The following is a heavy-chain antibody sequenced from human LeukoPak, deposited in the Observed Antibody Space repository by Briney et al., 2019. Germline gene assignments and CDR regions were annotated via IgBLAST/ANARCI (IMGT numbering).Heavy chain of an antibody. D-gene: IGHD3-9*01. CDR3: AREDYDILTGYEGMDV. J-gene: IGHJ6*02. CDR1: GFTVSSNY. Sequence: GGSLRLSCAASGFTVSSNYMSWVRQAPGKGLEWVSVIYSGGSTYYADSVKGRFTISRDNSKNTLYLQMNSLRAEDTAVYYCAREDYDILTGYEGMDVWGQGTTVTVSS. CDR2: IYSGGST. V-gene: IGHV3-53*01.